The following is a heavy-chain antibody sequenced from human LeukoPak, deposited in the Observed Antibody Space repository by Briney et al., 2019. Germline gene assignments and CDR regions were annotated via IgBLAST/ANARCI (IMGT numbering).Heavy chain of an antibody. V-gene: IGHV3-33*01. CDR2: IWYDGSNK. Sequence: PGGSLRLSCAASGFTFSSYAMHWVRQAPGKGLEWVAVIWYDGSNKYYADSVKGRFTISSDNSKSTVYLQMNSLRVEDTAAYYCARDRGTNLRLTSAGSFDYWGQGTLVTVSS. CDR3: ARDRGTNLRLTSAGSFDY. J-gene: IGHJ4*02. D-gene: IGHD6-13*01. CDR1: GFTFSSYA.